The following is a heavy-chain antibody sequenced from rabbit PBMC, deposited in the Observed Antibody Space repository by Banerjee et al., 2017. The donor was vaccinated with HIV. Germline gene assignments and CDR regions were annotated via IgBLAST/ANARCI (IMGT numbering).Heavy chain of an antibody. D-gene: IGHD8-1*01. CDR2: IYAGSSGDT. Sequence: QEQLVESGGGLVKPGGTLTLTCKASGLDFSSSYWICWVRQAPGKGLEWIACIYAGSSGDTDYANWAKGRFTISRASSTTVTLQMTSLTAADTATYFCVRAGVYAGSSSYTGFDFNLWGPGTLVTVS. CDR3: VRAGVYAGSSSYTGFDFNL. V-gene: IGHV1S45*01. J-gene: IGHJ4*01. CDR1: GLDFSSSYW.